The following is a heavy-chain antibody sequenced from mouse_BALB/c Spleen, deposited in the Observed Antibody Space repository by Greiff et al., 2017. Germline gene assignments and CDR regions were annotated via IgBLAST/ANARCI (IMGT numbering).Heavy chain of an antibody. CDR3: TRGRDYAMDD. CDR1: GFTFSSYT. Sequence: EVKLVESGGGLVKPGGSLKLSCAASGFTFSSYTMSWVRQTPEKRLEWVATISSGGSYTYYPDSVKGRFTISRDDAKNTLYLQMSSLKSEDTAMYYCTRGRDYAMDDWGEGTSVTVSS. V-gene: IGHV5-6-4*01. CDR2: ISSGGSYT. J-gene: IGHJ4*01.